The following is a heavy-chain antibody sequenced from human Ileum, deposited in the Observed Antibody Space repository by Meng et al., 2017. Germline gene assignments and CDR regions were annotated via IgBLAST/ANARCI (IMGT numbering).Heavy chain of an antibody. D-gene: IGHD3-16*02. CDR3: ARGWYYDYVWGSYRDHMFDY. Sequence: QVALQQWGAGRLKPSETLSLTCAVYGGSFSGYYWSWIRQPPGKGLEWIGEINHSGSTNYNPSLKSRVTISVDTSKNQFSLKLSSVTAADTAVYYCARGWYYDYVWGSYRDHMFDYWGQGTLVTVSS. J-gene: IGHJ4*02. CDR2: INHSGST. CDR1: GGSFSGYY. V-gene: IGHV4-34*01.